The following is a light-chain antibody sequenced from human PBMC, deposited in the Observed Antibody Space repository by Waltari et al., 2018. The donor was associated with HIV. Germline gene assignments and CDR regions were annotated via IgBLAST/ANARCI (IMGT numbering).Light chain of an antibody. CDR2: EFN. CDR3: CSYAGTSWI. V-gene: IGLV2-11*01. Sequence: QSALTQPRSVSGSPGQSVTISCTGSISDVGGYDFVSWHQQHPDNAPKLIIYEFNKRASGVTGRFSGSKSGNTASLTSSGLQSEDEADYYCCSYAGTSWIFGGGTKLTVL. CDR1: ISDVGGYDF. J-gene: IGLJ3*02.